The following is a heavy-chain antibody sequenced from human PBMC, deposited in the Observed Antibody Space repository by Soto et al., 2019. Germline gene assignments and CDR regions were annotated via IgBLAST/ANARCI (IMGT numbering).Heavy chain of an antibody. CDR3: ARAPNYYGSGSYYQV. Sequence: QVQLVESGGGVVQPGRSLRLSCAASGFTFSNYAMHWVRQAPGKGLEWVAIISYDGSNKYYADSVKGRFTISRDNSKNTLYLQMNSLRAEDTAVYYCARAPNYYGSGSYYQVWGQGTLVTVSS. CDR1: GFTFSNYA. CDR2: ISYDGSNK. J-gene: IGHJ4*02. D-gene: IGHD3-10*01. V-gene: IGHV3-30-3*01.